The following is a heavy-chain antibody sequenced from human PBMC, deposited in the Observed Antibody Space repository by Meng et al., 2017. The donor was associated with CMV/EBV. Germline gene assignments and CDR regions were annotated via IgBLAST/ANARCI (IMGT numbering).Heavy chain of an antibody. CDR1: GGSISSSSYY. CDR2: IYYSGST. CDR3: ARGQRFRSFDY. V-gene: IGHV4-39*07. Sequence: GSLRLSCTASGGSISSSSYYWGWIRQPPGKGLEWIGSIYYSGSTYYNPSLKSRVTISVDTSKNQFSLKLSSVTAADTAVYYCARGQRFRSFDYWGQGTLVTVSS. J-gene: IGHJ4*02. D-gene: IGHD5-24*01.